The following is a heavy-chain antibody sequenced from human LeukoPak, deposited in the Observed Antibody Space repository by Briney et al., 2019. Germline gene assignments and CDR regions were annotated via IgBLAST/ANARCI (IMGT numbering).Heavy chain of an antibody. CDR3: ARGQFRLHSYDGSTFDY. CDR2: ISYNGGKK. D-gene: IGHD3-22*01. J-gene: IGHJ4*02. V-gene: IGHV3-30*04. CDR1: GFSFSSYA. Sequence: EGSLRLSCAASGFSFSSYAIHWVRQAPGKGLEWVALISYNGGKKDYADSAKGRFTIPRDNSKNTLYLQTNSLRAEDTAVYYCARGQFRLHSYDGSTFDYWGQGTLVSVSS.